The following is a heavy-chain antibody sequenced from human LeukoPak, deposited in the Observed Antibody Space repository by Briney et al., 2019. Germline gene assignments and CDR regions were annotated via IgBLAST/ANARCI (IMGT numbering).Heavy chain of an antibody. CDR1: GGSISSSYY. CDR2: IYYSGST. D-gene: IGHD6-6*01. J-gene: IGHJ4*02. V-gene: IGHV4-61*01. CDR3: ARAGAIAARPDFDY. Sequence: PSGTLSLTCAVSGGSISSSYYWSWIRQPPGKGLEWIGYIYYSGSTNYNPSLYSRVTISVDTSKNQFSLKLSSVTAADTAIYYCARAGAIAARPDFDYWGQGTLVTVSS.